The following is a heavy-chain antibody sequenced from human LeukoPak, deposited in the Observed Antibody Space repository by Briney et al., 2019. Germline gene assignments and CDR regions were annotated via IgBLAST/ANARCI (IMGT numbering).Heavy chain of an antibody. CDR1: GGSISSYY. V-gene: IGHV4-59*08. CDR2: IYYSGST. CDR3: ARHVDSGSGYYGMDD. J-gene: IGHJ6*02. D-gene: IGHD6-13*01. Sequence: PSETLSLTCTVSGGSISSYYRSWIRQPSGKGLEWIGYIYYSGSTNYNPSLKSRVTISVDTSKNQFSLKLSSVTAADTAVYYCARHVDSGSGYYGMDDWGQGTTVTDSS.